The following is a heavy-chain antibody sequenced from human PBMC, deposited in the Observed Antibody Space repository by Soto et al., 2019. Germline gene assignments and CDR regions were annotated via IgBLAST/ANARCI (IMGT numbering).Heavy chain of an antibody. CDR2: INPSGGST. CDR3: ARGFCSTTSCLYGDS. CDR1: GYTFTSYY. V-gene: IGHV1-46*01. J-gene: IGHJ4*02. D-gene: IGHD2-2*01. Sequence: ASVKVSCKVSGYTFTSYYIHWVRQAPGQGLEWMGIINPSGGSTNYAQKFQGRVTMTRDTSTSTVYMELSSLRSEDTAVYYCARGFCSTTSCLYGDSWGQGTLVTVSS.